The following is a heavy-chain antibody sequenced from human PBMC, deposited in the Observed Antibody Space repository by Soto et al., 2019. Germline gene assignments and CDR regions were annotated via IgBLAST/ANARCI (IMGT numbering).Heavy chain of an antibody. CDR3: AKGRYSYDSSGHDY. D-gene: IGHD3-22*01. CDR1: GLAFSSHA. V-gene: IGHV3-23*01. Sequence: GGSLRLSCAASGLAFSSHAMNWVRQAPGKGLEWVSGISGSGGRTYYADSVKGRFTISRDNSKNTLDLQMNSLRAEDTAVYYCAKGRYSYDSSGHDYWGLGTLVTVSS. J-gene: IGHJ4*02. CDR2: ISGSGGRT.